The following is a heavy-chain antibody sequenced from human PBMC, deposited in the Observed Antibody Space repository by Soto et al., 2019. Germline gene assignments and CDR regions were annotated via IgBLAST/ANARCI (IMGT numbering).Heavy chain of an antibody. D-gene: IGHD1-1*01. CDR1: GGRFTHYS. Sequence: VQLVQSGAQVKEPGSSVKVSCKASGGRFTHYSFSWVRQAPGQGLVWMGGIIPIFNTANYAQKFEDRVTITADESTSTAYIELSGLRSDDTAVYFCARGQRQELVQGPDYWGQGTLVTVSS. V-gene: IGHV1-69*01. CDR2: IIPIFNTA. J-gene: IGHJ4*02. CDR3: ARGQRQELVQGPDY.